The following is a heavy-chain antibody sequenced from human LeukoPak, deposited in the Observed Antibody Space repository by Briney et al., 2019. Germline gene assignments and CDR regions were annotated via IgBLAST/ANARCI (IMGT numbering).Heavy chain of an antibody. CDR1: GLSFSDYA. V-gene: IGHV3-23*01. D-gene: IGHD3-3*01. Sequence: GGSLRLSCEASGLSFSDYAMSWVRQAPGKGLEWVSSISGSGGSTYDADFVKDRASISRDKSKNTVYLRLNSLRAEDSAVYFCAKGGQNFDFWRFDYWGQGTVVTVSS. CDR3: AKGGQNFDFWRFDY. J-gene: IGHJ4*02. CDR2: ISGSGGST.